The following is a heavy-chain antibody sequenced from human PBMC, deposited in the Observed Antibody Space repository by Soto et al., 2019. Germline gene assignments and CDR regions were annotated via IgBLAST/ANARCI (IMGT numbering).Heavy chain of an antibody. J-gene: IGHJ4*02. CDR2: ICGNGGST. CDR3: AKAKNGGGSCYSELES. Sequence: EVQLLESGGGLVQPGGSLRLSCAASGFAFSSYAMIWVRQPPGKGLEWVSSICGNGGSTYYADSVKGRFTISRDDSKSRMYVQMNSLRAEDTAVYFCAKAKNGGGSCYSELESWGQGTLVTVSS. CDR1: GFAFSSYA. D-gene: IGHD2-15*01. V-gene: IGHV3-23*01.